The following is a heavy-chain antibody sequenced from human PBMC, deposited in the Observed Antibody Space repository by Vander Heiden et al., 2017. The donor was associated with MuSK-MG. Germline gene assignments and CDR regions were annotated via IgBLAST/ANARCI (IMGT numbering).Heavy chain of an antibody. CDR3: ARGLVGPRMSY. Sequence: QLQLRQGDGGVLKPWKTLSLTCAVDGGSFSGYYWTWIRQPPGKGLEWVGEINQRGGANDYPSLKSRVTISLDTSENQFSINMSSVTSADTAVYYCARGLVGPRMSYWGQGSLVTVSS. CDR1: GGSFSGYY. V-gene: IGHV4-34*02. D-gene: IGHD2-21*01. J-gene: IGHJ4*02. CDR2: INQRGGA.